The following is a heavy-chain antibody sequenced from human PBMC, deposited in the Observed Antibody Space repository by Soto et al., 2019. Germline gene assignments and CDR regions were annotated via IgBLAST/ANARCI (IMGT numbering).Heavy chain of an antibody. Sequence: EVQLVDSGGGLVQPGGSLRLSCAAPGFTFSNFGMHGVRQVPGKGLMWVARINEEGRTINYADSVKGRFTISRDNARDTLYLEMNSLRAEDTAIYYCTRDIGGWGAYWGQGALVTVSS. CDR2: INEEGRTI. CDR1: GFTFSNFG. J-gene: IGHJ4*02. D-gene: IGHD3-10*01. V-gene: IGHV3-74*01. CDR3: TRDIGGWGAY.